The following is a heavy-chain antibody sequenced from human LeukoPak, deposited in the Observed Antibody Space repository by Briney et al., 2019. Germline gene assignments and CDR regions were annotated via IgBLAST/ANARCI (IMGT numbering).Heavy chain of an antibody. D-gene: IGHD5-12*01. V-gene: IGHV3-30*04. Sequence: PGGSLRLSCAASGFTFSSYEMNWVRQAPGKGLEWVAVISYDGSNKYYADSVKGRFTISRDNSKNTLYLQMNSLRAEDTAVYYCARDPGGYDPVGSYGMDVWGKGTTVTVSS. CDR3: ARDPGGYDPVGSYGMDV. CDR1: GFTFSSYE. CDR2: ISYDGSNK. J-gene: IGHJ6*04.